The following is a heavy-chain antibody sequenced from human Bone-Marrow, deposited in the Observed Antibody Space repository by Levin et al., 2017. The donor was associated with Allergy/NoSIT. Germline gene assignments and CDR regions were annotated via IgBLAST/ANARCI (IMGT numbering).Heavy chain of an antibody. CDR1: GDSVTTQY. Sequence: SQTLSLTCTVSGDSVTTQYWSWIRQPPGKGLEYIGYVYYTGITNYNPSLNSRVTMSVDTSKNQFSLTLRSVTAADTAVYYCARTARRADSWGRGTLITVSS. J-gene: IGHJ4*02. V-gene: IGHV4-59*02. CDR2: VYYTGIT. CDR3: ARTARRADS.